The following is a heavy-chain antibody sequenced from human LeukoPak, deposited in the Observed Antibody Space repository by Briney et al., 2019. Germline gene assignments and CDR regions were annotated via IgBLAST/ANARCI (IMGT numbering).Heavy chain of an antibody. CDR3: ATYRQVLLPFES. D-gene: IGHD2-8*02. CDR2: IFPSGGEI. J-gene: IGHJ4*02. Sequence: PGGSLRLSCAASGFTFSTFAMIGVRQPPGKGLEWVASIFPSGGEIHYADSVRGRFTISRDNSKSTLPRQMNSLRAEDTAIYYCATYRQVLLPFESWGQGTLVTVSS. CDR1: GFTFSTFA. V-gene: IGHV3-23*01.